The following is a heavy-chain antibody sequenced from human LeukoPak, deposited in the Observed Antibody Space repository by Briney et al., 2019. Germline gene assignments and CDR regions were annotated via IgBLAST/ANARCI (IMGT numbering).Heavy chain of an antibody. Sequence: GGSLRLSCAASGFTFINYVMTLVRQGPGKGLEWVSSISGSASDTNYADSVRGRFTITRDNSKNMLYLQMNSLRAEDTALYYCGVGGAPGPKYYMHVWGKGTTVTISS. CDR1: GFTFINYV. CDR2: ISGSASDT. V-gene: IGHV3-23*01. CDR3: GVGGAPGPKYYMHV. J-gene: IGHJ6*03. D-gene: IGHD1-26*01.